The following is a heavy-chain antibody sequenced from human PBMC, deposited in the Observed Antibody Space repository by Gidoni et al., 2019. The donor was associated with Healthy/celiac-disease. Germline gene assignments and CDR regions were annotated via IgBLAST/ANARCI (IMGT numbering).Heavy chain of an antibody. Sequence: EVQLVESGGGLVQPGGSLRLSCAASGFPFSSYWMSWVRQAPGKGLEWVANIKQDGSEKYYVDSVKGRFTISRDNAKNSLYLQMNSLRAEDTAVYYCARDQLLKYYFDYWGQGTLVTVSS. CDR3: ARDQLLKYYFDY. D-gene: IGHD2-2*01. CDR1: GFPFSSYW. V-gene: IGHV3-7*01. CDR2: IKQDGSEK. J-gene: IGHJ4*02.